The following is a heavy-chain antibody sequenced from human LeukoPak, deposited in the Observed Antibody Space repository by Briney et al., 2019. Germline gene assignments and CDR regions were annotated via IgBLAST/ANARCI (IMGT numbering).Heavy chain of an antibody. CDR2: IYYSGST. CDR3: ARAGAGGMTD. J-gene: IGHJ3*01. V-gene: IGHV4-59*01. Sequence: PSETLSLTCTVSGGSISSYYWSWIRQPPGKGLEWIGYIYYSGSTNYNRSLKSRVTISVDTSKNQFSLKLSSVTAADTAVYYCARAGAGGMTDWGQGTMVTVSS. CDR1: GGSISSYY. D-gene: IGHD1-20*01.